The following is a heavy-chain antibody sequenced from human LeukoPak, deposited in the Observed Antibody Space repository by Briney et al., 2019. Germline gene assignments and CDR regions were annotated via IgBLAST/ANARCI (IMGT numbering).Heavy chain of an antibody. D-gene: IGHD3-10*01. CDR2: INHSGST. V-gene: IGHV4-34*01. CDR1: GGSFSGYY. CDR3: ARVGVRGVIKVFDY. Sequence: SETLSLTCAVYGGSFSGYYWSWIRQPPGKGLEWIGEINHSGSTNYNPFLKSRVTISVDTSKNQFSLKLSSVTAADTAVYYCARVGVRGVIKVFDYWGQGTLVTVSS. J-gene: IGHJ4*02.